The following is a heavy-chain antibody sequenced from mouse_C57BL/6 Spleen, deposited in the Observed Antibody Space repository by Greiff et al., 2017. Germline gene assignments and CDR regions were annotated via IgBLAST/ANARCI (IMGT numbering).Heavy chain of an antibody. D-gene: IGHD2-4*01. J-gene: IGHJ1*03. Sequence: VQLQQSGPGLVAPSPSLSITCTVSGFSLTSYGVSWVRQPPGQGLEWLGVIWGAGSTNYHSTLISNVSISKDNSKSQVFIKLNSLQTEDTATYYCARGDYGEYWYIDVWGTGTTVTVSS. CDR3: ARGDYGEYWYIDV. V-gene: IGHV2-3*01. CDR1: GFSLTSYG. CDR2: IWGAGST.